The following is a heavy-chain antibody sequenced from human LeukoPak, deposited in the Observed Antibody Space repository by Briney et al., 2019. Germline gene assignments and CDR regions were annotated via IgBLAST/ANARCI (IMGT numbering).Heavy chain of an antibody. CDR1: GFTFSSYA. CDR2: ISGSGGST. Sequence: GGSLRLSCAASGFTFSSYAMSWVRQAPGKGLEWVSAISGSGGSTYYADSVKGRFTISRDNSKNTLYLQMNSLRAEDTAVYYCAKDLKVSGIAALYNWFDPWGQGTLVTVSS. CDR3: AKDLKVSGIAALYNWFDP. J-gene: IGHJ5*02. D-gene: IGHD6-13*01. V-gene: IGHV3-23*01.